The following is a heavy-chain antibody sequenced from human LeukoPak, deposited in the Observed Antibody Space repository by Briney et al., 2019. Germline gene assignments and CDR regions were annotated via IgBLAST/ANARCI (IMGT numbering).Heavy chain of an antibody. J-gene: IGHJ5*02. CDR2: IYYSGST. V-gene: IGHV4-59*01. D-gene: IGHD6-6*01. Sequence: SETLSLTCTVSGGSISSYYWSWIRQPPGKGLEWIGYIYYSGSTNYNPSLKSRVTISVDTSKNQFSLKLSSVTAADTAAYYCASTFSSSSSPTWFDPWGQGTLVTVSS. CDR1: GGSISSYY. CDR3: ASTFSSSSSPTWFDP.